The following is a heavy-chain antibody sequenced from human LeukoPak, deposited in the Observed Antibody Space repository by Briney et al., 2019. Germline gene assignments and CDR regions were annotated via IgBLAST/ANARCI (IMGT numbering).Heavy chain of an antibody. Sequence: ASVKVSCKVSGYTLTELSMHWVRQAPGKGLEWMGGFDPEDGETIYAQKFQGRVTMTEDTSTDTAYMELSSLRSEDTAVYYCVTDRVAAAGTAGEMVYWGQGTLVTVSS. CDR2: FDPEDGET. J-gene: IGHJ4*02. CDR3: VTDRVAAAGTAGEMVY. V-gene: IGHV1-24*01. CDR1: GYTLTELS. D-gene: IGHD6-13*01.